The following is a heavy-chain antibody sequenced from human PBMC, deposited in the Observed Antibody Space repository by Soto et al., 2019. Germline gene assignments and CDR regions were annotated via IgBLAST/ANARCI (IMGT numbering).Heavy chain of an antibody. CDR2: INHSGST. V-gene: IGHV4-34*01. J-gene: IGHJ4*02. CDR1: GGSFSGYD. D-gene: IGHD7-27*01. Sequence: QLQLQQWGAGLLKPSETLSLTCAVYGGSFSGYDWNWIRQPPGKGLEWIGEINHSGSTNYNPSLKSRVTLSVDTSKNQFSLKLSSVTAADTAVYYCASGWGRGVFDYWVQGTLVTVSS. CDR3: ASGWGRGVFDY.